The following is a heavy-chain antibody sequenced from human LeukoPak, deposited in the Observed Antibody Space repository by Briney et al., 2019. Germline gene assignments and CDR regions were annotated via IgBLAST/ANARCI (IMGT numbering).Heavy chain of an antibody. CDR3: ARVPRESNSH. V-gene: IGHV1-8*01. Sequence: GASVKVSCKASGYTFSNYDITWVRQATGQGLEWMGYMNPNSGHTVYAQKFQGRVTMTRDTSISTAYMELSSLRFDDTAVYYCARVPRESNSHWGQGTLVTVSS. CDR2: MNPNSGHT. D-gene: IGHD1-1*01. CDR1: GYTFSNYD. J-gene: IGHJ4*02.